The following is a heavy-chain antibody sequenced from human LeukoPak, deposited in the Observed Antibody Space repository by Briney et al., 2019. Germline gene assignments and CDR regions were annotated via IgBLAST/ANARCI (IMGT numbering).Heavy chain of an antibody. CDR2: ISSSSTI. CDR1: GFTFSGYS. V-gene: IGHV3-48*01. D-gene: IGHD3-3*01. CDR3: ARTNYDFWSGHNWFDP. J-gene: IGHJ5*02. Sequence: QPGGSLRLSCADYGFTFSGYSMNWVRQAPGKGMEWVSYISSSSTIYYADSVKGRFTMSRDNAKKSLYLQMSSLRAEDTAVYYCARTNYDFWSGHNWFDPWGQGTLVTVSS.